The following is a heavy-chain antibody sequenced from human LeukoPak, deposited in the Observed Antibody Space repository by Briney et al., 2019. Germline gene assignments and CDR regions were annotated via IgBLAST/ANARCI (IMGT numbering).Heavy chain of an antibody. CDR2: IIPIFGTA. V-gene: IGHV1-69*13. Sequence: GASVKVSCKASGGTFSSYAISWVRQAPGQGLEWMGGIIPIFGTANYAQKFQGRVTITADESTSTAYMELSSPRSEDTAVYYCARGGGGGDYFDYWGQGTLVTVSS. CDR3: ARGGGGGDYFDY. D-gene: IGHD3-10*01. CDR1: GGTFSSYA. J-gene: IGHJ4*02.